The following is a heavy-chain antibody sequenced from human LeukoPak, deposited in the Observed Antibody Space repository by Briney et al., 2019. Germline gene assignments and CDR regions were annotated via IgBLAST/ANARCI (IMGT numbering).Heavy chain of an antibody. CDR2: IYTSGST. Sequence: SETLSLTCTVSGGSISSYYWSWIRQPAGKGLEWIGRIYTSGSTNYNPSLTGRLTMSVDTSRNQFSLKLSSVTAADTAVYYCARDPCSGGCPLDYWGQGTLVTVSS. J-gene: IGHJ4*02. CDR3: ARDPCSGGCPLDY. V-gene: IGHV4-4*07. CDR1: GGSISSYY. D-gene: IGHD2-15*01.